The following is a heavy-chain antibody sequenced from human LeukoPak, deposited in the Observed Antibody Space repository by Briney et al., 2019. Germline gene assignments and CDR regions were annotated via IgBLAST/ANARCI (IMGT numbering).Heavy chain of an antibody. Sequence: QPGGSLRLSCAASGFAFNRYIVQWVRQAPGKGLEWVAVISYDGSNKYYADSVKGRFTISRDNSKNTLYLEMNSLRAEDTAVYYCAKGQDYVWGSYRPYFDYWGQGTLVTVSS. CDR3: AKGQDYVWGSYRPYFDY. V-gene: IGHV3-30-3*01. CDR1: GFAFNRYI. D-gene: IGHD3-16*02. J-gene: IGHJ4*02. CDR2: ISYDGSNK.